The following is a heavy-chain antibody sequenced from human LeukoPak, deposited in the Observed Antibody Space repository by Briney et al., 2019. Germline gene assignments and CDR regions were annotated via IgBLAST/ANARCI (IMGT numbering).Heavy chain of an antibody. Sequence: EASVKVSCKASGYTFTGYYMHWVRQAPGQGLEWMGWINPNSGGTNYAQKFQGRVTITRDTSISTAYMELSRLRSDDTAVYYCARDGEELGYNWFDPWGQGTLVTVSS. J-gene: IGHJ5*02. CDR2: INPNSGGT. V-gene: IGHV1-2*02. CDR1: GYTFTGYY. D-gene: IGHD1-7*01. CDR3: ARDGEELGYNWFDP.